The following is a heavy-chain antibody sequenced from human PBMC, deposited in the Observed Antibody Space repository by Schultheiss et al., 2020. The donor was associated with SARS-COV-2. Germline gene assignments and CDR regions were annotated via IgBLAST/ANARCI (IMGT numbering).Heavy chain of an antibody. D-gene: IGHD4-17*01. J-gene: IGHJ4*02. CDR2: ISSSGSTI. CDR1: GFTFSSYE. Sequence: GSLRLSCAASGFTFSSYEMNWVRQAPGKGLEWVSYISSSGSTIYYADSVKGRFTISRDNAKNSLYLQMNSLRAEDTAVYYCARDKLRLRLFDYWGQGTLVTVSS. V-gene: IGHV3-48*03. CDR3: ARDKLRLRLFDY.